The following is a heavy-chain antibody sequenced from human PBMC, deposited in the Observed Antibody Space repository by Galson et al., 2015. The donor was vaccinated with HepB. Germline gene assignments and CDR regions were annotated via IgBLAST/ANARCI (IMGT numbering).Heavy chain of an antibody. D-gene: IGHD7-27*01. CDR3: ARVNLGRNWAYFDY. V-gene: IGHV6-1*01. CDR2: TYYRSKWYN. CDR1: GDSVSSNSAA. Sequence: CAISGDSVSSNSAAWNWIRQSPSRGLEWLGRTYYRSKWYNDYAVSVKSRITINPDTSKNQFSLQLNSVTPEDTAVYYCARVNLGRNWAYFDYWGQGTLVTVSS. J-gene: IGHJ4*02.